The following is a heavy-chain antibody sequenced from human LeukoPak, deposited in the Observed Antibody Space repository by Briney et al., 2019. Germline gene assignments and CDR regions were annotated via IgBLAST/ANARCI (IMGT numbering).Heavy chain of an antibody. V-gene: IGHV3-7*01. Sequence: GGSLRLSCAASGFTFSSYWMSWVRQAPGKGLEWVANIKDDGSEKYYVDSVKGRFTISRDNARNSLYLQMNSLRVEDTAVYYRARDGVYAGFDYWGQGTPVT. CDR3: ARDGVYAGFDY. J-gene: IGHJ4*02. D-gene: IGHD2-8*01. CDR2: IKDDGSEK. CDR1: GFTFSSYW.